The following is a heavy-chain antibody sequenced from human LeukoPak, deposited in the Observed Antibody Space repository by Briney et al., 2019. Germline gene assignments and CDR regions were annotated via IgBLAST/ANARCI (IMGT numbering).Heavy chain of an antibody. Sequence: GGSLRLSCAASGFTFSSYSMNWVRQAPGKGLEWVSSISSSSSYIYYADSVKGRFTISRDNAKNSLYLQMNSLRAEDTAVYYCARDKYDFWSGYYNPEPIDYWGQGTLVTVSS. CDR3: ARDKYDFWSGYYNPEPIDY. V-gene: IGHV3-21*01. CDR2: ISSSSSYI. J-gene: IGHJ4*02. D-gene: IGHD3-3*01. CDR1: GFTFSSYS.